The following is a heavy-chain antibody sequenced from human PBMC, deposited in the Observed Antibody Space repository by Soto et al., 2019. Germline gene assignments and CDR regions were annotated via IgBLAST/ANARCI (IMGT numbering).Heavy chain of an antibody. Sequence: SETLSLTCAVYGGSFSAYYWNWIRQPPGKGLEWIGEINHAGSTNYNPSLKSRVTMSLDTSKNQFSLRLSSVTAADTAVYSCARGRREQLIRSTFDWFDPWGQGILVTSPQ. CDR3: ARGRREQLIRSTFDWFDP. J-gene: IGHJ5*02. CDR1: GGSFSAYY. D-gene: IGHD2-2*01. V-gene: IGHV4-34*01. CDR2: INHAGST.